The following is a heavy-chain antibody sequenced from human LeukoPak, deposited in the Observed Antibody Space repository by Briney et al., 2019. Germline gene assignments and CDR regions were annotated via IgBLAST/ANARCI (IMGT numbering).Heavy chain of an antibody. V-gene: IGHV3-20*04. CDR3: ARGGSFNNY. D-gene: IGHD3-10*01. CDR2: ITRNGATA. J-gene: IGHJ4*02. Sequence: GGSLRLSCAASGFTFDEYGMTWVRQAPGKGLEWVSGITRNGATAGYADSVKGRFTISRDNAKNSLYLQMNSLRVEDTALYFCARGGSFNNYWGQGTLVTVSS. CDR1: GFTFDEYG.